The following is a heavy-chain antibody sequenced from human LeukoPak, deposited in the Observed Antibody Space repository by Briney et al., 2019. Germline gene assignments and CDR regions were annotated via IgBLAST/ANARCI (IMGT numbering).Heavy chain of an antibody. D-gene: IGHD4-17*01. CDR3: ARGPTTVTRAFDY. V-gene: IGHV1-2*02. Sequence: GASVKVSCKASGYTFTSSGIIWVRQAPGQGLEWMGWINPNSGGTNYAQKFQGRVTMTRDTSISTAYMELSRLRSDDTAVYYCARGPTTVTRAFDYWGRGTLVTVSS. J-gene: IGHJ4*02. CDR2: INPNSGGT. CDR1: GYTFTSSG.